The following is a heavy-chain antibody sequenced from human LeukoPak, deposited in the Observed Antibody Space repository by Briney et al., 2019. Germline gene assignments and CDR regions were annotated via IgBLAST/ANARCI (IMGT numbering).Heavy chain of an antibody. CDR1: GFSFSSYW. CDR3: ARKDSSPRTFDY. J-gene: IGHJ4*02. Sequence: PGGSLRLSCAASGFSFSSYWMSWVRQAPGKGLEWVANIKEDGSEKNYVDSVKGRFTISRDNAKNSLYLQMNSLRAEDTAVYYCARKDSSPRTFDYWGQGNLVTVSS. V-gene: IGHV3-7*01. D-gene: IGHD3-22*01. CDR2: IKEDGSEK.